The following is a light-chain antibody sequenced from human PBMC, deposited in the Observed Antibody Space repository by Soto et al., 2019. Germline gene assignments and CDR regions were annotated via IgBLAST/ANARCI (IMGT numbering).Light chain of an antibody. Sequence: QSALTQPASVSGSPGQSITISCTGTSSDVGGYNYVSWYQQHPGKAPKLMIYDGSNRPSGVSARFSGSNSGNTASLTISGLQDAEEEDDYCSSYTGRSNPVVFGGGTKLTVL. CDR3: SSYTGRSNPVV. J-gene: IGLJ3*02. V-gene: IGLV2-14*01. CDR2: DGS. CDR1: SSDVGGYNY.